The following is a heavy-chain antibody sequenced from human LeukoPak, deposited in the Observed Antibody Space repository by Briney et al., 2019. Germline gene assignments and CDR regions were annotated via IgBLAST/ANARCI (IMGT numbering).Heavy chain of an antibody. V-gene: IGHV3-11*01. D-gene: IGHD6-19*01. CDR3: ARGGWSRGWFYP. CDR2: ITMSGSVI. CDR1: GFKFRDYY. Sequence: GGSLRLSCAASGFKFRDYYMSWIRQAPGKGLEWISYITMSGSVIQYSSSVKGRFTTSRDNARNSLYLQMNSLIAYDTAVYYCARGGWSRGWFYPWGQGALVTVSS. J-gene: IGHJ5*02.